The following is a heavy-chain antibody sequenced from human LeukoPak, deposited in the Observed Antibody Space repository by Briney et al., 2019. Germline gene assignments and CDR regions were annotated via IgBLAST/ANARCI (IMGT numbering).Heavy chain of an antibody. CDR2: IYYSGST. CDR3: ARVESYYVESWFDP. J-gene: IGHJ5*02. D-gene: IGHD1-26*01. V-gene: IGHV4-59*01. CDR1: GGSISSYY. Sequence: SETLSLTCTVSGGSISSYYWSWIRQPPGKGLEWIGYIYYSGSTNYNPSLKSRVTISVDTPKNQFSLKLSSVTAADTAVYYCARVESYYVESWFDPWGQGTLVTVSS.